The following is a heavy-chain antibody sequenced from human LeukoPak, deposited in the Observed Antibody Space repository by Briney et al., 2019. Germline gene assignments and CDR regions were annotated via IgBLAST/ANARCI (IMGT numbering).Heavy chain of an antibody. D-gene: IGHD6-13*01. CDR1: GDSISSYY. CDR2: ISYTGTT. Sequence: SETLSLTCTVSGDSISSYYWSWIRQPPGKGLEWIGCISYTGTTNYNPSLKSRITISIDTSKRSFSLRLSSVTTADTAVYYCARVRSYSSNWYFDYWGQGALVTVSS. CDR3: ARVRSYSSNWYFDY. J-gene: IGHJ4*02. V-gene: IGHV4-59*01.